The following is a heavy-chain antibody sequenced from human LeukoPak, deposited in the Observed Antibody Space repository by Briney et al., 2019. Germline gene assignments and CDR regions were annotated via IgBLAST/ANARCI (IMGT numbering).Heavy chain of an antibody. Sequence: GGSLRLSCAASGFTFSNAWMSWVRQAPGKGLEWVSAISGSGGSTYYADSVKGRFTISRDNSKNTLYLQMNSLRAEDTAVFYCAKDASFYDTSDYLNAFDIWGQGTVVTVSS. J-gene: IGHJ3*02. CDR1: GFTFSNAW. V-gene: IGHV3-23*01. D-gene: IGHD3-22*01. CDR2: ISGSGGST. CDR3: AKDASFYDTSDYLNAFDI.